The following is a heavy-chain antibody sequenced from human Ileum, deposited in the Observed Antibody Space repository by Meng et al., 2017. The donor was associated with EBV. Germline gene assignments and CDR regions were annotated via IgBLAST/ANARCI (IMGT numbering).Heavy chain of an antibody. CDR1: GYTFTSYA. V-gene: IGHV7-4-1*02. CDR2: INTNTGNP. J-gene: IGHJ4*02. CDR3: ARLYCSGGSCYTIDY. Sequence: QVQLVQSGSELKKPXXXXKXXXKASGYTFTSYAMNWVRQAPGQGLEWMGWINTNTGNPTYAQGFTGRFVFSLDTSVSTAYLQISSLKAADTAVYYCARLYCSGGSCYTIDYWGQGTLVTVSS. D-gene: IGHD2-15*01.